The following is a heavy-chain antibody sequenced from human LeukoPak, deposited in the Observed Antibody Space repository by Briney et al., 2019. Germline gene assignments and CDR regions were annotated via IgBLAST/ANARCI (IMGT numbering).Heavy chain of an antibody. V-gene: IGHV1-46*01. CDR3: TRDLGLYDSSGYYLLPDY. CDR2: INPSGGST. CDR1: GYTFSSYT. Sequence: ASVKVSCKASGYTFSSYTMNWVRQAPGQGLEWMGIINPSGGSTSYAQKFQGRVTMTRDTSTSTVYMELSSLRSEDTAVYYCTRDLGLYDSSGYYLLPDYWGQGTLVTVSS. J-gene: IGHJ4*02. D-gene: IGHD3-22*01.